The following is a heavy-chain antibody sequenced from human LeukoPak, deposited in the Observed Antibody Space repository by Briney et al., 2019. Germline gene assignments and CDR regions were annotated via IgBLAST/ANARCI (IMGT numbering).Heavy chain of an antibody. CDR3: ARDWDAITMVRGVIIH. Sequence: GSLRLSCAASGFTFSSYAMHWVRQAPGKGLEWVAVIPYDGSNKYYADSVKGRFTISRDNSKNTLYLQMNSLRAEDTAVYYCARDWDAITMVRGVIIHWGQGTLVTVSS. D-gene: IGHD3-10*01. CDR1: GFTFSSYA. CDR2: IPYDGSNK. J-gene: IGHJ4*02. V-gene: IGHV3-30-3*01.